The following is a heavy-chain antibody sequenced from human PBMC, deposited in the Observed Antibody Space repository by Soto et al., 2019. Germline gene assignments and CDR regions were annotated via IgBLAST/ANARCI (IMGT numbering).Heavy chain of an antibody. V-gene: IGHV1-69*01. CDR1: GGTFSSYA. D-gene: IGHD3-10*01. J-gene: IGHJ5*02. Sequence: QVQLVQSGAEVKKPGSSVKVSCNASGGTFSSYAISWVRQAPGQGLEWMGGIIPIFGTANYAQKFQGRVTITADESTSTAYMEMTSLRSEDTAVYYCAVSITMVRGVMDPWGQGTLVTVSS. CDR2: IIPIFGTA. CDR3: AVSITMVRGVMDP.